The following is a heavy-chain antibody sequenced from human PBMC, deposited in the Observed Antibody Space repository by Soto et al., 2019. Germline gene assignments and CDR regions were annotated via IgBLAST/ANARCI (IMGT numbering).Heavy chain of an antibody. Sequence: SETLSLTCTVSGGSISSYYWSWIRQPPGKGLEWIGYIYYSGSTNYNPSLKSRVTISVDTSKNQFSLKLSSVTAADTAVYYCAREFVNSGYDSFPYYYYGMDVWGQGTTVTVSS. J-gene: IGHJ6*02. D-gene: IGHD5-12*01. CDR3: AREFVNSGYDSFPYYYYGMDV. CDR1: GGSISSYY. CDR2: IYYSGST. V-gene: IGHV4-59*01.